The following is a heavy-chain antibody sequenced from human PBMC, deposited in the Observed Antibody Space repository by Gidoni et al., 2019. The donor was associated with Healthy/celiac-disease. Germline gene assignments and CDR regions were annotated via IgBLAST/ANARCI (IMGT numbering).Heavy chain of an antibody. CDR1: GFTVSSNY. CDR2: IYSGGST. J-gene: IGHJ4*02. V-gene: IGHV3-53*01. Sequence: EVQLVESGGGLIQPGGSLRLSCAASGFTVSSNYMSWVRQAPGKGLEWVSVIYSGGSTYYADSVKGRFTISRDNSKNTLYLQMNSLRAEDTAVYYCARVSRSGGSCNTQECDYWGQGTLVTVSS. D-gene: IGHD2-15*01. CDR3: ARVSRSGGSCNTQECDY.